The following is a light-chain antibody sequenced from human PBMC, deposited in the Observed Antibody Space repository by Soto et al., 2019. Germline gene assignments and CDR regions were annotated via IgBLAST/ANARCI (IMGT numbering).Light chain of an antibody. Sequence: DIQMTQSPSSLSAPIGDGVTITCRASQNINTYLNWYQQKPGKAPKLLISDASNLQSGVPSRFSGSGSGTDFTLTISSLQPEDVATYHCQQGFSTLLLSFGQGTRLEIK. J-gene: IGKJ5*01. CDR1: QNINTY. CDR3: QQGFSTLLLS. CDR2: DAS. V-gene: IGKV1-39*01.